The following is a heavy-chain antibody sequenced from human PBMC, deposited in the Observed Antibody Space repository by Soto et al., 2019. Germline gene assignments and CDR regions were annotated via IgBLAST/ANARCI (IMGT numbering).Heavy chain of an antibody. CDR2: ISGGGGST. CDR1: GFTFNSYA. V-gene: IGHV3-23*01. CDR3: AKGEGTRYYFDY. J-gene: IGHJ4*02. Sequence: GGSLRLSCAASGFTFNSYAMSWVRQAPGKGLEWVSGISGGGGSTYYADSVKGRFTISRDNSKNTLYLQMNSLRAEDTAVYYCAKGEGTRYYFDYWGQGTLVTVSS. D-gene: IGHD3-10*01.